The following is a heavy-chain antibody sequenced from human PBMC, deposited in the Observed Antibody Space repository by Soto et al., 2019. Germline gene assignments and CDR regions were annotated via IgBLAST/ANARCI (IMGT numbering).Heavy chain of an antibody. D-gene: IGHD6-19*01. CDR2: IHWDNEK. J-gene: IGHJ4*02. V-gene: IGHV2-5*02. CDR3: AGGWFHFDS. Sequence: QITLKESGPTLVRPTQTLTLTCTCSGFSFTATGVAVAWIRQPPGKALEWVALIHWDNEKCYSPSLNNRLTITEDTSKNQLVLRLTDRGHVDTATYYGAGGWFHFDSWGQGMLVTVSS. CDR1: GFSFTATGVA.